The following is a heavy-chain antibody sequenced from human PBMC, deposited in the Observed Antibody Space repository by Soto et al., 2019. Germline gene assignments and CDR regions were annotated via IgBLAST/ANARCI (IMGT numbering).Heavy chain of an antibody. Sequence: PGGSLRLSCAASGFTFSSYGMHWVRQAPGKGLEWVAVIWYDGSNKYYADSVKGRFTISRDNSKNTLYLQMNSLRAEDTAVYYCARDQVGAVAAPFDYWGQGTLVTVSS. D-gene: IGHD6-19*01. CDR3: ARDQVGAVAAPFDY. CDR2: IWYDGSNK. V-gene: IGHV3-33*01. CDR1: GFTFSSYG. J-gene: IGHJ4*02.